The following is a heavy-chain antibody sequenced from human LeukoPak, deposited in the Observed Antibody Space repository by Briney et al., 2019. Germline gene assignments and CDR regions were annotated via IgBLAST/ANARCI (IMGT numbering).Heavy chain of an antibody. CDR3: ARGIAAAGCIDY. V-gene: IGHV3-21*01. J-gene: IGHJ4*02. D-gene: IGHD6-13*01. CDR1: GFTFSSYS. Sequence: GGSLRLSCAASGFTFSSYSMNWVRQAPGKGLEWVSSISSSSSYIYYADSVEGRFTISRDNAKNSLYLQMNSLRAEDTAVYYCARGIAAAGCIDYWGQGTLVTVSS. CDR2: ISSSSSYI.